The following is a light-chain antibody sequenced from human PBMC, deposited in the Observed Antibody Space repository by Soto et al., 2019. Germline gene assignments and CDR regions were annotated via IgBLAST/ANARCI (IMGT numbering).Light chain of an antibody. V-gene: IGKV1-5*03. CDR3: QPSITYST. CDR2: QTS. CDR1: QTINNW. J-gene: IGKJ1*01. Sequence: DIQMTQSPSILSASVGDRVTITCRASQTINNWLAWYQQKPGRAPKLLIYQTSLLDSGVPSRVAGSGYGPEFSLTINCLQPDKFATCYCQPSITYSTFGQGTTVEIK.